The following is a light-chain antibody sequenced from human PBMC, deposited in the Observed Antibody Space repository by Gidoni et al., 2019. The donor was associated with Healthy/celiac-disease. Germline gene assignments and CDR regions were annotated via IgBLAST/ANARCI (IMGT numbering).Light chain of an antibody. CDR3: QQYGSSPLT. CDR1: QRVSRSY. Sequence: EIVLTQSPGTLSLSPGERATLSCRASQRVSRSYLAWYQQKPGQAPRLLIYGASSRATGIPDRFSGSGSGTDFTLTISRLEPEDFAVYYCQQYGSSPLTFGGGTKVEIK. V-gene: IGKV3-20*01. J-gene: IGKJ4*01. CDR2: GAS.